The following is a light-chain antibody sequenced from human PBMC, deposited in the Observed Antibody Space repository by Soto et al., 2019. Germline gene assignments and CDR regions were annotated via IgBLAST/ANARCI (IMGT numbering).Light chain of an antibody. J-gene: IGLJ1*01. CDR3: ISYTSDLTPYV. Sequence: QSALTQPASVSGSPGQSITISCTGTSSDVGGYNYVSWYQVHPGVAPKLIIFEVTNRPSGVSDRFSGSKSGNTASLTISGLQTADEAHYYCISYTSDLTPYVFGTGTKLTVL. V-gene: IGLV2-14*01. CDR2: EVT. CDR1: SSDVGGYNY.